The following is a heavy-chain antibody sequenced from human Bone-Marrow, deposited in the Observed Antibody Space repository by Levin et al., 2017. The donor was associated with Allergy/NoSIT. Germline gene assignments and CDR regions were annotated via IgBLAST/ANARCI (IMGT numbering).Heavy chain of an antibody. CDR3: ARDSEGMALVPGV. CDR1: GDSINSHY. V-gene: IGHV4-59*11. Sequence: PSETLSLTCTVSGDSINSHYWNWIRQSPGKGLEWIGNIHYSGSTKYNPSLNGRVTISVDRSKNHFSLNLISVTAADTAVYYCARDSEGMALVPGVWGQGTMVTVSS. J-gene: IGHJ3*01. D-gene: IGHD5-24*01. CDR2: IHYSGST.